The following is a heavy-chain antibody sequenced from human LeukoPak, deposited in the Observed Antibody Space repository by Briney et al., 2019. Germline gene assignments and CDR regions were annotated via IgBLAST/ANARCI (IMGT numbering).Heavy chain of an antibody. V-gene: IGHV1-69*02. J-gene: IGHJ6*02. CDR2: IIPILGLA. CDR3: ARGVAVAGGYYYYGMDV. D-gene: IGHD6-19*01. CDR1: GGTFSSYT. Sequence: SVNVSCKASGGTFSSYTISWVRQAPGQRLEWMGKIIPILGLANYAQKFQGRVTINADKSTSTDYMELSSLRSEDTAVYYCARGVAVAGGYYYYGMDVWGQGTTVTVSS.